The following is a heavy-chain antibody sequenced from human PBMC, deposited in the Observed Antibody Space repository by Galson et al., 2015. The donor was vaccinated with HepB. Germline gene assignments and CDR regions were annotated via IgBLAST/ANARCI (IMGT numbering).Heavy chain of an antibody. CDR3: AREKRCGGDCYYFDY. CDR1: GFSVISNY. CDR2: IYSGGIT. D-gene: IGHD2-21*01. J-gene: IGHJ4*02. V-gene: IGHV3-66*01. Sequence: SLRLSCAASGFSVISNYMSWVRQAPGKGLEWVSIIYSGGITNYTASVQGRFTISKDNSKNTVYLQMDSLRVEDTAVYYCAREKRCGGDCYYFDYWGQGVLVTVSS.